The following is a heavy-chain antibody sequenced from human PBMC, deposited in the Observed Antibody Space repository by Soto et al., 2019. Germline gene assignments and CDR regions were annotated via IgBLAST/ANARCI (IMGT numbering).Heavy chain of an antibody. J-gene: IGHJ4*02. CDR1: GYTFTSYG. CDR3: ARGLYEHMDTAMVPFDY. D-gene: IGHD5-18*01. V-gene: IGHV1-18*04. Sequence: GASVKVSCKASGYTFTSYGISWVRQAPGQGLEWMGWISAYNGNTNYAQKLQGRVTMTTDTSTSTAYMELRSLRSDDTAVYYCARGLYEHMDTAMVPFDYWGQGTLVTVSS. CDR2: ISAYNGNT.